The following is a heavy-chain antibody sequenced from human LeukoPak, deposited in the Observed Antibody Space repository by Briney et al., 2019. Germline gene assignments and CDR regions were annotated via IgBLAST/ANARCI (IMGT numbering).Heavy chain of an antibody. V-gene: IGHV3-21*01. Sequence: GESLKISCAASGFTFSSYSMNWVRQAPGKGLEWVSSISSSSSYIYYADSVKGRFTISRDNAKNSLYLQMNSLRAEDTAVYYCARVTAAAGTGGYYFDYWGQGTLVTVSS. CDR2: ISSSSSYI. CDR3: ARVTAAAGTGGYYFDY. D-gene: IGHD6-13*01. J-gene: IGHJ4*02. CDR1: GFTFSSYS.